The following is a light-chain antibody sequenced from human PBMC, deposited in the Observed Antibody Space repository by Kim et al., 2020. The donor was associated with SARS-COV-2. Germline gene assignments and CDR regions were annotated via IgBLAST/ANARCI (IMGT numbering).Light chain of an antibody. CDR3: QQSYDTPI. V-gene: IGKV1-39*01. CDR1: QDLNTY. CDR2: AAT. Sequence: DSQMTQSPSSLSASVGDRVTITCRTSQDLNTYMNWYQHKPGKAPKLLIYAATTFQDGVPSRFSGNTSGTYFTLTINSLQPDDFATYYCQQSYDTPIFGQGTRLEIK. J-gene: IGKJ5*01.